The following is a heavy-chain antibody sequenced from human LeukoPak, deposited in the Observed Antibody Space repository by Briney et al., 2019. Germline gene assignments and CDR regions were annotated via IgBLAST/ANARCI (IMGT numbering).Heavy chain of an antibody. D-gene: IGHD3-22*01. CDR3: ARVDDSSGSDFDY. CDR2: INHSGST. J-gene: IGHJ4*02. Sequence: SETLSLTCTVSGGSISSSSYDWGWIRQPPGKGLEWIGEINHSGSTNCNPSLKSRVTISVDTSKNQFSLKLSSVTAADTAVYYCARVDDSSGSDFDYWGQGTLVTVSS. CDR1: GGSISSSSYD. V-gene: IGHV4-39*07.